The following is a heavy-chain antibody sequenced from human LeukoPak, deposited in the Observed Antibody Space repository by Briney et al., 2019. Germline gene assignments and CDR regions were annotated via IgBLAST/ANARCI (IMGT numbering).Heavy chain of an antibody. J-gene: IGHJ4*02. CDR3: ASWYSSGYYYDY. V-gene: IGHV4-61*02. Sequence: SETLSLTCTVSGGSLSSGSYYWSWIRQPAGKGLEWIGRIYTSGSTNYNPSLKSRVTISVDTSKNQFSLKLRSVTAADTAVYYCASWYSSGYYYDYWGQGTLVTVSS. D-gene: IGHD3-22*01. CDR1: GGSLSSGSYY. CDR2: IYTSGST.